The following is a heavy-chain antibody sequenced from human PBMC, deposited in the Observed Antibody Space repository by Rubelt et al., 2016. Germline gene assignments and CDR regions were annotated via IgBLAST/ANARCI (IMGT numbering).Heavy chain of an antibody. CDR3: ARVISGVEYSSSWHFDY. D-gene: IGHD6-13*01. Sequence: QVQLVQSGAEVKKPGASVKVSCKASGYTFTSYAMHWVRQAPGQRLEWMGWINAGNGNTTYAQKLQGRVTMTTDTSTSTAYMELRSLRSDDTAVYYCARVISGVEYSSSWHFDYWGQGTLVTVSS. CDR2: INAGNGNT. V-gene: IGHV1-3*01. J-gene: IGHJ4*02. CDR1: GYTFTSYA.